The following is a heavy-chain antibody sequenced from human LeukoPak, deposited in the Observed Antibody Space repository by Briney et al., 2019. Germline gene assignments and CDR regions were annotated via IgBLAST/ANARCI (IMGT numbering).Heavy chain of an antibody. CDR2: ISYDGSNK. D-gene: IGHD5-12*01. V-gene: IGHV3-30*04. J-gene: IGHJ4*02. CDR1: GFTFSSYA. CDR3: ARDPGGYSGYDWN. Sequence: GGSLRLSCAASGFTFSSYAMHWVRQAPGKGLEWVAVISYDGSNKYYAGSVKGRFTISRDNSKNTLYLQMNSLRAEDTAVYYCARDPGGYSGYDWNWGQGTLVTVSS.